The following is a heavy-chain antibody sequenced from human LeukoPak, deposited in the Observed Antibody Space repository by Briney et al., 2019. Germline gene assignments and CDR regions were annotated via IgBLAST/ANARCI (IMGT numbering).Heavy chain of an antibody. V-gene: IGHV3-48*02. CDR3: ARKYGGYADY. CDR2: ISGGSSSV. CDR1: GFTFSSYS. J-gene: IGHJ4*02. Sequence: GGSLRLSCAASGFTFSSYSLTWVRQAPGQGLEWVSHISGGSSSVYYADSVKGRFTISRDNAKNSLYLQMNSLRDEDTAVYYCARKYGGYADYWGQETLVTVSS. D-gene: IGHD5-12*01.